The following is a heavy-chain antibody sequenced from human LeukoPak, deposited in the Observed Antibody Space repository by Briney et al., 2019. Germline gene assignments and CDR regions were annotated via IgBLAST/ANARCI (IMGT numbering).Heavy chain of an antibody. Sequence: GGSLRLSCAASGFTFSSYAMHWVRQAPGKGLEWVAVISYDGSNKYYADTVKGRFTISRDNSKNTLYLQMNSLRAEDTAVYYCARVQGYYYGSGSPHAFDIWGQGTMVTVSS. J-gene: IGHJ3*02. CDR2: ISYDGSNK. V-gene: IGHV3-30-3*01. CDR3: ARVQGYYYGSGSPHAFDI. CDR1: GFTFSSYA. D-gene: IGHD3-10*01.